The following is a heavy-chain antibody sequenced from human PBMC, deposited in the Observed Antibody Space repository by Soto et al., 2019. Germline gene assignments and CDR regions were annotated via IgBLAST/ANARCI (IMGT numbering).Heavy chain of an antibody. CDR2: VYHTGNT. CDR1: GGSISSGGSS. CDR3: ARHSDYLDY. J-gene: IGHJ4*02. D-gene: IGHD1-26*01. V-gene: IGHV4-30-2*01. Sequence: QLQLQESGSGLVKPSQTLSLTCAVSGGSISSGGSSWSWIRQPPGQGLEWIGYVYHTGNTHYNPSPKSRVTISVDRSKSQFSLKLSCVTATDTAGYYCARHSDYLDYWGQGALVTVSS.